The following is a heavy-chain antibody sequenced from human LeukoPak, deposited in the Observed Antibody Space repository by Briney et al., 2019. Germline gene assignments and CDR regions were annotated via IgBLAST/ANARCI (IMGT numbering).Heavy chain of an antibody. D-gene: IGHD2-2*02. V-gene: IGHV3-20*04. CDR2: INWNGGST. CDR3: ARAVCSSTSCYTIGYYYNYMDV. Sequence: PGGSLRLSCAASGFTFDDYGMSWVRQVPGKGLEWVSGINWNGGSTGYADSVKGRFTISRDNAKNSLYLQMNSLRAEDTALYYCARAVCSSTSCYTIGYYYNYMDVWGKGTTVTVSS. CDR1: GFTFDDYG. J-gene: IGHJ6*03.